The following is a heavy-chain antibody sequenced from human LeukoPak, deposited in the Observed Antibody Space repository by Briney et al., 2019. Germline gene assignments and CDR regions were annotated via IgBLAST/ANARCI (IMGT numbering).Heavy chain of an antibody. CDR2: ISVYNGNP. CDR3: ARDLGYCCSTSCYFSGKEFDY. J-gene: IGHJ4*02. D-gene: IGHD2-2*03. Sequence: SVNVSCKASGYTLTRYGILWVRQAPGQGLAWMGWISVYNGNPNYAQNPQGRVTMTTDTSTSNAYMELRSLRSDDAAVYYCARDLGYCCSTSCYFSGKEFDYWGQGTLVTVSS. CDR1: GYTLTRYG. V-gene: IGHV1-18*01.